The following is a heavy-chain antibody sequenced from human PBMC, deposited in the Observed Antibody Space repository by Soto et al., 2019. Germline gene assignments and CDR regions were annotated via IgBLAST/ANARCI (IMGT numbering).Heavy chain of an antibody. CDR3: AILHCYSPNCVPLDP. J-gene: IGHJ5*02. D-gene: IGHD2-2*01. Sequence: PSETLSLTCTVSGGSISDDTYYWGWIRQPPGKGLEWIGSIYYSGTSSYNPSLKSRVTMSVDTSKKQLSLRMTSVTAADTAVYYCAILHCYSPNCVPLDPWGQGSLVTVSS. CDR1: GGSISDDTYY. V-gene: IGHV4-39*01. CDR2: IYYSGTS.